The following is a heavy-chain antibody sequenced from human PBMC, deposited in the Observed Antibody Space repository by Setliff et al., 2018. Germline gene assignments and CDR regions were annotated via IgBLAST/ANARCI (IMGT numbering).Heavy chain of an antibody. V-gene: IGHV3-73*01. D-gene: IGHD6-19*01. J-gene: IGHJ4*02. CDR2: IRSKANTYVT. Sequence: GGSLRLSCAASGFTFSGSAMHWVRQASGKGLEWIGRIRSKANTYVTAYGASVKGRFTISRDDSKSTAYLQMNSLKTEDTAVYYCATVAPGVDYFDYWGQGTLVTVSS. CDR1: GFTFSGSA. CDR3: ATVAPGVDYFDY.